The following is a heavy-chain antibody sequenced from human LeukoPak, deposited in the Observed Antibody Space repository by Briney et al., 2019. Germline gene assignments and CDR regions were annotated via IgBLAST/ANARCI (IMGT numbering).Heavy chain of an antibody. Sequence: PGGSLTLSCTTSGFSFVHAWMNWVRQAPGKGLEWVGRIKSNIDGGASDYSAPVKGRFTISRADSKNTLYLQMNTLQIEDTAIYYCTSDPLTRGGTDYWGRGTLVTVSS. CDR3: TSDPLTRGGTDY. J-gene: IGHJ4*02. V-gene: IGHV3-15*01. CDR2: IKSNIDGGAS. CDR1: GFSFVHAW. D-gene: IGHD7-27*01.